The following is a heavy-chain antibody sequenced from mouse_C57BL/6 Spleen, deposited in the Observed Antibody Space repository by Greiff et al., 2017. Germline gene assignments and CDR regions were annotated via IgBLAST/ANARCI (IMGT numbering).Heavy chain of an antibody. CDR1: GYSITSGYY. D-gene: IGHD3-2*02. CDR3: AKAAEATMEY. Sequence: EVKLMESGPGLVKPSQSLSLTCSVTGYSITSGYYWHWLRQFPGNKLEWMGYRRYDGSNNYNPSLNNRSSITRDTSKNQFFLKLNSVTTEDTATYYCAKAAEATMEYWGQGTSVTVAS. CDR2: RRYDGSN. V-gene: IGHV3-6*01. J-gene: IGHJ4*01.